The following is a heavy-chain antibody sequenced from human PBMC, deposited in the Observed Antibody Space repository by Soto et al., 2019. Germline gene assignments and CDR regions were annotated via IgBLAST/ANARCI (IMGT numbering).Heavy chain of an antibody. CDR1: GYTFTSYY. Sequence: GASVKVSCKASGYTFTSYYMHWVRQAPGQGLEWMGIINPSGGSTSYAQKFQGRVTMTRDTSTSTVYMELSSLRSEDTAVYYCASMIDCSSTSCPSAFEIWGQGTMVTVSS. CDR3: ASMIDCSSTSCPSAFEI. V-gene: IGHV1-46*03. D-gene: IGHD2-2*01. CDR2: INPSGGST. J-gene: IGHJ3*02.